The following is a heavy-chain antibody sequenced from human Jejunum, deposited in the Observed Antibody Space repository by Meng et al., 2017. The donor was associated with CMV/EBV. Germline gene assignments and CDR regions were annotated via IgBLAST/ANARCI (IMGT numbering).Heavy chain of an antibody. Sequence: QVEWVGAGGGVAQPGDTLGVSCVASGFTFSSYGIHWVRQAPGKGLEWVAFIRNDGSDKYYADSVKGRFTISRDNSKNTVFLQMDSLRPEDSAIYYCAKDIDYWGRGTLVTVSS. CDR2: IRNDGSDK. J-gene: IGHJ4*02. V-gene: IGHV3-30*02. CDR3: AKDIDY. CDR1: GFTFSSYG.